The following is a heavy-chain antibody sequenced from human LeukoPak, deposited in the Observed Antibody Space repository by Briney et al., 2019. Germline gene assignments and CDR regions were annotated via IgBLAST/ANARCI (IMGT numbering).Heavy chain of an antibody. Sequence: GGSLRLSCAASGFTFDDYGMSWVRQAPGKGLEWVSAISGSGGSTYYADSVKGRFTISRDNSKNTLYLQMNSLRAEDTAVYYCATWSYGDLDYWGQGTLVTVSS. CDR2: ISGSGGST. J-gene: IGHJ4*02. V-gene: IGHV3-23*01. CDR1: GFTFDDYG. D-gene: IGHD1-26*01. CDR3: ATWSYGDLDY.